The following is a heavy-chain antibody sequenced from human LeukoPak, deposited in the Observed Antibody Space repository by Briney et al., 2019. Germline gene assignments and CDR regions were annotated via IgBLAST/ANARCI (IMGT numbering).Heavy chain of an antibody. CDR2: ISYAGSNK. Sequence: SGGSLRLSCAASGFTFSSYAMHWVRPAPGKGLEWVAAISYAGSNKYYADSVKGRFTISRDNSKNTLYLQMNSLRAEDTAVYYCAKTGPLLWFEIYYFDYWGQGTLVTVSS. V-gene: IGHV3-30-3*02. D-gene: IGHD3-10*01. CDR1: GFTFSSYA. J-gene: IGHJ4*02. CDR3: AKTGPLLWFEIYYFDY.